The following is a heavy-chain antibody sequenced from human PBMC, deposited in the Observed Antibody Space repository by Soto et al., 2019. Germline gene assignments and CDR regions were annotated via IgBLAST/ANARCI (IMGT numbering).Heavy chain of an antibody. J-gene: IGHJ6*02. CDR1: GDSVRSGRYY. D-gene: IGHD1-20*01. Sequence: ETLSLTCTVSGDSVRSGRYYWSWIRQPPGEGLEWIGYIYNSGSTNYNPSLKGRVTISIDTSKNQMSLKLVSVAAADTAVYYCAIGGPITGSLHPLKYSGLDVWPPGTKVPISS. CDR3: AIGGPITGSLHPLKYSGLDV. CDR2: IYNSGST. V-gene: IGHV4-61*01.